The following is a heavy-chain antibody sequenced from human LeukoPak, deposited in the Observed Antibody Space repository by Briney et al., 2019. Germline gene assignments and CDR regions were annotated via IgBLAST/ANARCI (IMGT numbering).Heavy chain of an antibody. CDR1: GGTFSSYA. CDR2: IIPIFGTA. J-gene: IGHJ6*03. Sequence: RASVKVSCKASGGTFSSYAISWVRQAPGQGLEGMGGIIPIFGTANYAQKFQGRVTITKDESTSTAYMELSSLRSEDTAVYYCARSDSSSWYSDYYYYYMDVWGKGTTVTVSS. D-gene: IGHD6-13*01. V-gene: IGHV1-69*05. CDR3: ARSDSSSWYSDYYYYYMDV.